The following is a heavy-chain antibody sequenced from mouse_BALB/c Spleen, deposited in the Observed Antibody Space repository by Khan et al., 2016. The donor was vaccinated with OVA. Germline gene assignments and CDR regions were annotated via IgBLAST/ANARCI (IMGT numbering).Heavy chain of an antibody. J-gene: IGHJ3*01. CDR3: ALYYCGRAWFAY. V-gene: IGHV2-3*01. D-gene: IGHD1-1*01. CDR2: IWGDGNT. Sequence: VQLQESGPGLVAPSQSLSITCTVSGFSLTSYGVGWVRQPPAKGLEWLGVIWGDGNTNYHSPLISRLSISKDNSTSNVFLKLTSLETDDTDTYYCALYYCGRAWFAYWGQGTLVTVSA. CDR1: GFSLTSYG.